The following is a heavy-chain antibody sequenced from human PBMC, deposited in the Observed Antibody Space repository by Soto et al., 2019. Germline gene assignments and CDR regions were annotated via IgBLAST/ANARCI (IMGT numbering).Heavy chain of an antibody. J-gene: IGHJ6*02. CDR1: GFTFGSHG. Sequence: QVKLVESGGGVVQPGRSLSLSCVASGFTFGSHGMHWVRQAPGKGLEWVAVISNDGGNKFYTDSLKGRVSISRDNSKNTLYLQVTSLGPEDTAVYYCARDLEPRAAPGWYYGLDVWGQGTTVTVS. CDR2: ISNDGGNK. V-gene: IGHV3-30*03. CDR3: ARDLEPRAAPGWYYGLDV. D-gene: IGHD6-19*01.